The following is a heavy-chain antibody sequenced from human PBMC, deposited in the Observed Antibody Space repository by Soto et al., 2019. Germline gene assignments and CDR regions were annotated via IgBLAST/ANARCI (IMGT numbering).Heavy chain of an antibody. Sequence: QVQLVQSGAEVKKPGASVKVSCKASGYTFTSYGISWVRQAPGQGLEWMGWISAYNGNTNYAQKLQGRVTMTTDTSTSTAYMELRSLRSDDTAVYYCARVKYCPRYYYYYGMDVWGQGTTVTVSS. CDR2: ISAYNGNT. J-gene: IGHJ6*02. D-gene: IGHD2-21*02. CDR1: GYTFTSYG. CDR3: ARVKYCPRYYYYYGMDV. V-gene: IGHV1-18*01.